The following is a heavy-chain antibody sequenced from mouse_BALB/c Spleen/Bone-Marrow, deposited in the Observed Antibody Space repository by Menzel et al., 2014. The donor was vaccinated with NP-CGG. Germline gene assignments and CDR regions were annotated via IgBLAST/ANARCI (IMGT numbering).Heavy chain of an antibody. J-gene: IGHJ2*01. V-gene: IGHV1S41*01. CDR1: GYTSTTYW. D-gene: IGHD2-14*01. Sequence: DLVKPVASVKLSCKASGYTSTTYWINWLKQRPGQVLARIGRIAPGSCSTYYNEMFKGKAILTVDTSSSPAYIQLCSLSSEDSAAYFCGYSRYDVNYWGQGSTLTV. CDR3: GYSRYDVNY. CDR2: IAPGSCST.